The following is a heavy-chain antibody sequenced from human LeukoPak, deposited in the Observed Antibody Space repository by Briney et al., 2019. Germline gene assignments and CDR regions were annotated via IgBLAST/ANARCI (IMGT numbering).Heavy chain of an antibody. CDR3: ARRGDILTDYAFDY. CDR2: MYYSGST. J-gene: IGHJ4*02. V-gene: IGHV4-39*01. D-gene: IGHD3-9*01. Sequence: PSETLSLTCTVSGGSISSSNYYWGWIRQPPGKGLEWIGSMYYSGSTYYNPSLKSRVTISVDTSKNQFSLRLSSVTAADTAVYYCARRGDILTDYAFDYWGQGTLVTVSS. CDR1: GGSISSSNYY.